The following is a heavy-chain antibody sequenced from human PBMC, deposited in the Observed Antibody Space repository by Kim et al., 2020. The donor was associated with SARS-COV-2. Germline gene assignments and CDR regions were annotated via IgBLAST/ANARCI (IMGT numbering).Heavy chain of an antibody. CDR2: ISWNSGSI. Sequence: GGSLRLSCAASGFTFDDYAMHWVRQAPGKGLEWVSGISWNSGSIGYADSVKGRFTISRDNAKNSLYLQMNSLRAEDTALYYCAKVWMGLSGLGYCSGGSCYGMDVWGQGTTVTVSS. D-gene: IGHD2-15*01. CDR1: GFTFDDYA. CDR3: AKVWMGLSGLGYCSGGSCYGMDV. V-gene: IGHV3-9*01. J-gene: IGHJ6*02.